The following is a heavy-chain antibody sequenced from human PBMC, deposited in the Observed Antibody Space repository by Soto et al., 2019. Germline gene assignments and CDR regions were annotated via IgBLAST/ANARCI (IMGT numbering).Heavy chain of an antibody. V-gene: IGHV3-23*01. D-gene: IGHD6-25*01. CDR2: ISASGGST. Sequence: PXGSLRLSCASSVFTFSTFAMSCVRQSPGKGLEWVSAISASGGSTYYADSVKGRFTISRDNSNNTLYLQMNSLRVEDTAVYYCAKDKRVSFEPWGQGTLVSVSS. J-gene: IGHJ5*02. CDR1: VFTFSTFA. CDR3: AKDKRVSFEP.